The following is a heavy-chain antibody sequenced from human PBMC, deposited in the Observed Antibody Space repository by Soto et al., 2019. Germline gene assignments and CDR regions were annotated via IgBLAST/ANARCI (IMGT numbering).Heavy chain of an antibody. V-gene: IGHV3-23*01. D-gene: IGHD2-2*01. CDR1: GFTFSSYA. CDR3: AKTIGYCSSTSCYDACDI. Sequence: GGSLRLSCAASGFTFSSYAMSWVRQAPGKGLEWVSAISGSGGSTYYADSVKGRFTISRDNSKNTLYLQMNSLRAEDTAVYYCAKTIGYCSSTSCYDACDIWGQGTMVTVSS. J-gene: IGHJ3*02. CDR2: ISGSGGST.